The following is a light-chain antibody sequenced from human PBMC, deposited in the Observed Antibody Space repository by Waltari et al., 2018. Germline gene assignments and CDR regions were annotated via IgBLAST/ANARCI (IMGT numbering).Light chain of an antibody. CDR3: QQRSDSPWT. V-gene: IGKV3-11*01. CDR1: QSVNSY. J-gene: IGKJ1*01. Sequence: EIVLTQSPATLSLSPGEKATLSCRASQSVNSYLAWYQQKPGQAPRLLIYDASNRATDVPARFSGSGSGTDFTITISSLEPKDFAVYYCQQRSDSPWTFGQGTKVEIK. CDR2: DAS.